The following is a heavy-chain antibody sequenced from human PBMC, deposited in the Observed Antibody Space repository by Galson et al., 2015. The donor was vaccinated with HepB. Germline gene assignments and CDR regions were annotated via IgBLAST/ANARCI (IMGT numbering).Heavy chain of an antibody. Sequence: SLRLSCAASGFTFSDYYMSWIRQAPGKGLEWVSYISSSSYTNYADSVKGRFTISRDNAKNSLYLQMNSLRAEDTAVYYCARDGTTVTKGNPFDYWGQGTLVTVSS. CDR2: ISSSSYT. V-gene: IGHV3-11*06. J-gene: IGHJ4*02. CDR1: GFTFSDYY. D-gene: IGHD4-17*01. CDR3: ARDGTTVTKGNPFDY.